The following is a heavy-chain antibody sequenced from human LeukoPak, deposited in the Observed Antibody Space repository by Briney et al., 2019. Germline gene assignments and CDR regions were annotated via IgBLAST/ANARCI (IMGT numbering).Heavy chain of an antibody. CDR3: ARTKPPCTSCLLLDY. Sequence: ASVKVSCKASGYTFTGYYIHLLRQAPGQGLEWMGWINPNSGGTNFAQKFQGLVTMSRDTSITTAYMQLSRLTSDDTAVYYCARTKPPCTSCLLLDYWVQGTLVTVSS. V-gene: IGHV1-2*02. CDR1: GYTFTGYY. J-gene: IGHJ4*02. D-gene: IGHD2-2*01. CDR2: INPNSGGT.